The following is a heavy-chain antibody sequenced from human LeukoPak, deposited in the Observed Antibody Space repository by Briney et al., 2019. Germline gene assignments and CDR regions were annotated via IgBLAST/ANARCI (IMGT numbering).Heavy chain of an antibody. J-gene: IGHJ4*02. CDR2: ISSGSSAI. D-gene: IGHD4-17*01. V-gene: IGHV3-21*01. CDR3: ARGHTAVTRHFDF. Sequence: GGSLRLSCEASGFTFTTYSMTWVRQAPGKGLEWVSIISSGSSAIFSADALKGRFTISRDGAKNLLYLDMNSLRAEDTAVYYCARGHTAVTRHFDFWGQGTLVTVSS. CDR1: GFTFTTYS.